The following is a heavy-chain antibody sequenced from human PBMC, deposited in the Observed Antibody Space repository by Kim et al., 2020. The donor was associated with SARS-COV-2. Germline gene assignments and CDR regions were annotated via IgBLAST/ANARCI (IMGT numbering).Heavy chain of an antibody. V-gene: IGHV3-23*01. J-gene: IGHJ3*02. D-gene: IGHD3-22*01. Sequence: RFTISRDNSKNTLYLQMNSLRAEDTAVYYCARNQYYYDSSGYYPGDAFDIWGQGTMVTVSS. CDR3: ARNQYYYDSSGYYPGDAFDI.